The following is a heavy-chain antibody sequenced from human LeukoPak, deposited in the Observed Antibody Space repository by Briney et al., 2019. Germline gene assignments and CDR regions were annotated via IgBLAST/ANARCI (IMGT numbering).Heavy chain of an antibody. CDR1: GFTISSYS. CDR3: ARAEGPYYFDY. CDR2: ISSSSSYI. V-gene: IGHV3-21*01. J-gene: IGHJ4*02. Sequence: PGGSLRLSCAASGFTISSYSMNWVRQAPGKGLEWVSSISSSSSYIYYADSVKGRLTISRDNAKNSLYLQMNSLRAEDTAVYYCARAEGPYYFDYWGQGTLVTVSS.